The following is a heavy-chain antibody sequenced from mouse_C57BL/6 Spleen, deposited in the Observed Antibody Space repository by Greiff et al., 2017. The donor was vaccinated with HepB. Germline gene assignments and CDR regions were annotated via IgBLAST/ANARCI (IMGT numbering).Heavy chain of an antibody. CDR3: ARSWGNYNAMDY. CDR1: GYTFTSYW. D-gene: IGHD2-1*01. V-gene: IGHV1-69*01. J-gene: IGHJ4*01. Sequence: VQLQQPGAELVMPGASVKLSCKASGYTFTSYWMHWVKQRPGQGLEWIGEIDPSDSYTNYNQKFKGKSTLTVDKSSSTAYMQLSSLTSEDSAVYYCARSWGNYNAMDYWGQGTSVTVSS. CDR2: IDPSDSYT.